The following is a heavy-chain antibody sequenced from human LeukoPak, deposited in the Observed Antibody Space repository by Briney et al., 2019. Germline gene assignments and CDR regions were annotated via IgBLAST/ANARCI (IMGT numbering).Heavy chain of an antibody. Sequence: ASVEVSCKASGYTFTDHHMHWVRQATGQGLEWMGWMNPNSGNTGYAQKFQGRVTMTRNTSISTAYMELSSLRSEDTAVYYCARASMVRGVIISYWFDPWGQGTLVTVSS. V-gene: IGHV1-8*02. CDR1: GYTFTDHH. D-gene: IGHD3-10*01. CDR3: ARASMVRGVIISYWFDP. CDR2: MNPNSGNT. J-gene: IGHJ5*02.